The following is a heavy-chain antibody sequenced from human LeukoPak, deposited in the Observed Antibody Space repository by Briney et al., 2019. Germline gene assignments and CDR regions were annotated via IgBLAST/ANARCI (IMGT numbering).Heavy chain of an antibody. D-gene: IGHD3-22*01. CDR1: GFTFSSYA. V-gene: IGHV3-23*01. CDR2: ITTSGGST. J-gene: IGHJ1*01. Sequence: PGGSLRLSCAASGFTFSSYAMSWVRRAPGKGMEWVSSITTSGGSTSYADSVKGRFTISRDNSKNTLYLQMNSLRAEDTALYHCVCYDNAAEYFHYWGQGTLVTVSS. CDR3: VCYDNAAEYFHY.